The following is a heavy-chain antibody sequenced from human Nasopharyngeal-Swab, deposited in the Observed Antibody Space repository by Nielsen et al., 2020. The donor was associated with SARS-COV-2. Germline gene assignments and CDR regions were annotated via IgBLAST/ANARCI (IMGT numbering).Heavy chain of an antibody. CDR3: ARDRRTEGHSFDI. V-gene: IGHV1-18*01. CDR2: VSSFYDKT. J-gene: IGHJ3*02. Sequence: ASVKVSSHASGFTFSPYDISWVRPAPGHRFEGRGWVSSFYDKTNYAPKLQGRVTFTTDTSTSTAYMELRSLRSDDTAVYYCARDRRTEGHSFDIWGQGTMVTVSS. CDR1: GFTFSPYD.